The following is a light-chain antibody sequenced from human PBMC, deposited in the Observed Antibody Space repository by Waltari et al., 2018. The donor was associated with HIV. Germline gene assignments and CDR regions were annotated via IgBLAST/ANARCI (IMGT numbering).Light chain of an antibody. CDR3: VVWDDSLSGVV. Sequence: QSVLTQPPAASGTPGQRVTIPCSGCMSHIGRKNVYWYQHVPGTAPKLLMYRNDQRPSGVPDRFSGSKSGTSASLAISGLRSEDEADYYCVVWDDSLSGVVFGGGTKLTVL. CDR1: MSHIGRKN. CDR2: RND. J-gene: IGLJ2*01. V-gene: IGLV1-47*01.